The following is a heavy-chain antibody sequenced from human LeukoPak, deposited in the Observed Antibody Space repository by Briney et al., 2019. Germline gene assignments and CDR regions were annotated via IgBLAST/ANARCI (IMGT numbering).Heavy chain of an antibody. CDR1: EFTFSSYS. V-gene: IGHV3-30*03. Sequence: GGSLRLSCAASEFTFSSYSMNWVRQAPGTGLEWVAVISSDGSHKYYADSVKGRFTISRDNSKNTLYLQMNSLRAEDTAVYYCVREDSTGWYGRYWGQGTLVTVSS. J-gene: IGHJ4*02. D-gene: IGHD6-19*01. CDR3: VREDSTGWYGRY. CDR2: ISSDGSHK.